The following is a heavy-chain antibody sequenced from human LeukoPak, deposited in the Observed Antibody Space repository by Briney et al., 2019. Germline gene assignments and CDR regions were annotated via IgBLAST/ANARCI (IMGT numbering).Heavy chain of an antibody. CDR1: GFTLSNYW. V-gene: IGHV3-7*05. CDR3: ARDPSNDAFDI. CDR2: IKEDGSEK. Sequence: GPLRLSCAGSGFTLSNYWMTWVRQAPGKGLEWVANIKEDGSEKYYVDSVKGRFTISRDNAKNSLYLQMNSLRAEDTAVYYCARDPSNDAFDIWGQGTMVTVSS. J-gene: IGHJ3*02.